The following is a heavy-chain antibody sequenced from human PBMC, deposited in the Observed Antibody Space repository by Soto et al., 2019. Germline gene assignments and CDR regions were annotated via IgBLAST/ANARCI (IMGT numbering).Heavy chain of an antibody. D-gene: IGHD6-13*01. J-gene: IGHJ5*02. Sequence: GASVKVSCKASGGTFSSYAISWVRQAPGQGLEWMGGIIPIFGTANYAQKFQGRVTITADESTSTAYMELSSLRSEDTAVYYCARDPGLAPGLLAAAGKVWFDPWGQGTLVTVSS. CDR3: ARDPGLAPGLLAAAGKVWFDP. CDR1: GGTFSSYA. CDR2: IIPIFGTA. V-gene: IGHV1-69*13.